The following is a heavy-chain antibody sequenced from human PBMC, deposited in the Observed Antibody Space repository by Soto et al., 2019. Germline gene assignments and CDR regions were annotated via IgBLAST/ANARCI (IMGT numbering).Heavy chain of an antibody. J-gene: IGHJ4*02. V-gene: IGHV1-3*01. Sequence: QVQLVQSGAELKKPGASVKVSCKASGYTFTAYAIHWVRQAPGHRPEWMGWINPGNGYSGYSQKLQGRVTITRDTAATMVYMELSSLRSEDTAVYYCAREEGHFGSGTYPLDFWGQGALVTVSS. CDR3: AREEGHFGSGTYPLDF. D-gene: IGHD3-10*01. CDR1: GYTFTAYA. CDR2: INPGNGYS.